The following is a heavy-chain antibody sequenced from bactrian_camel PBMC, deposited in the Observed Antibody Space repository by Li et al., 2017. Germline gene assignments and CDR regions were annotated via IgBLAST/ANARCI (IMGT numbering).Heavy chain of an antibody. CDR2: LDTNGSA. Sequence: HVQLVESGGGSVQAGGSLRLSCAPSTVRISTYCMSWFRQAPGKEREGVAALDTNGSASYADSVKGRFTISRDKVENTLYLQMNNLKPEDTAMYYCASRSRALPGYCSSQLILGDFHYWGQGTQVTVS. V-gene: IGHV3S1*01. J-gene: IGHJ6*01. CDR1: TVRISTYC. D-gene: IGHD4*01. CDR3: ASRSRALPGYCSSQLILGDFHY.